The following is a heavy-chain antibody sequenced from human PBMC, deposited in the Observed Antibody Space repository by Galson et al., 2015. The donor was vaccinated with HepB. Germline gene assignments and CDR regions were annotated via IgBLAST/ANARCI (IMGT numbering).Heavy chain of an antibody. CDR1: GFTFSSYA. Sequence: SLRLSCAASGFTFSSYAMSWVRQAPGKGLEWVSAISGSGGSTYYADSVKGRFTISGDNSKNTLYLQMNSLRAEDTAVYYCAKTLGPIAAAGSDYWGQGTPVTVSS. D-gene: IGHD6-13*01. CDR3: AKTLGPIAAAGSDY. CDR2: ISGSGGST. J-gene: IGHJ4*02. V-gene: IGHV3-23*01.